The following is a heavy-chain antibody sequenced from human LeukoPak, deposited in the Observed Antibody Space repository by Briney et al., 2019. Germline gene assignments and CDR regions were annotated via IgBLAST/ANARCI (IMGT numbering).Heavy chain of an antibody. J-gene: IGHJ4*02. Sequence: PGGSLRLSCAASGFTFSSYAMSWVRQAPGKGLEWVSAISGSGGSTYYADSVKGRFTISRDNAKNALSLQMNSLRDEDMAVYYCATSGNYYLKYWGQGTLVTVSS. D-gene: IGHD1-26*01. CDR1: GFTFSSYA. CDR2: ISGSGGST. CDR3: ATSGNYYLKY. V-gene: IGHV3-23*01.